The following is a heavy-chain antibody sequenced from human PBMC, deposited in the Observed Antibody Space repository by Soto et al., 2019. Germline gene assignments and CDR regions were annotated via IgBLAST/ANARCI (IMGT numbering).Heavy chain of an antibody. CDR3: ARSQSSSSAFDT. CDR1: GYSFTSYW. Sequence: EVQLVQSGAEVKKPGETLRISCKCSGYSFTSYWINWVRQMTGKGLEWMGRIDPSDSYTNYSPSFQGHVTISADKSISTSYLQRSSLKASDTAMCYCARSQSSSSAFDTWGQGTLVTVSA. V-gene: IGHV5-10-1*01. J-gene: IGHJ5*02. D-gene: IGHD6-13*01. CDR2: IDPSDSYT.